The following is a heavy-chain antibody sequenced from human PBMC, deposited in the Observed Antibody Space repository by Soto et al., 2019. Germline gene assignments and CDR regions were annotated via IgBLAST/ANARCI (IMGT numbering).Heavy chain of an antibody. V-gene: IGHV3-33*01. D-gene: IGHD3-22*01. CDR2: IWYDGSNK. CDR3: ARSYDSSGFYGMDV. Sequence: PGGSLRLSCAASGFTFSSYGMHWVRQAPGKGLEWVAVIWYDGSNKYYADSVKGRFTISRDNSKNTLYLQMNSLRAEDAAVYYCARSYDSSGFYGMDVWGQGTTVTVSS. CDR1: GFTFSSYG. J-gene: IGHJ6*02.